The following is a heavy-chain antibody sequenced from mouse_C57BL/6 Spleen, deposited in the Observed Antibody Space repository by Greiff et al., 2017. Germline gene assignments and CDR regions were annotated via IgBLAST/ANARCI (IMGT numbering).Heavy chain of an antibody. CDR1: GFTFSDYG. CDR3: ARKIYYDYPYYAMDY. Sequence: DVHLVESGGGLVKPGGSLKLSCAASGFTFSDYGMHWVRQAPEKGLEWVAYISSGSSTIYYADTVKGRFTISRDNAKNTLFLQMTSLRSEDTAMYYCARKIYYDYPYYAMDYWGQGTSVTVSS. D-gene: IGHD2-4*01. J-gene: IGHJ4*01. CDR2: ISSGSSTI. V-gene: IGHV5-17*01.